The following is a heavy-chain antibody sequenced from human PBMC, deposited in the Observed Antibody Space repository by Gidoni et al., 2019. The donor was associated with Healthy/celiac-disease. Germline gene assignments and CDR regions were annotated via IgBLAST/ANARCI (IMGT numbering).Heavy chain of an antibody. CDR1: GDSASIPDSY. V-gene: IGHV4-39*07. CDR3: ARDIRYSSSWSHFDF. Sequence: QLQLQESGPRLGKPSGTLSLSCTVSGDSASIPDSYWGWVRQPPGKGLEWFGTVDYPGTTYYKPSLKRRVTILVHTSLNQFSLRLSSVTAADTAIYYCARDIRYSSSWSHFDFWGQGTLATVSP. CDR2: VDYPGTT. D-gene: IGHD6-13*01. J-gene: IGHJ4*02.